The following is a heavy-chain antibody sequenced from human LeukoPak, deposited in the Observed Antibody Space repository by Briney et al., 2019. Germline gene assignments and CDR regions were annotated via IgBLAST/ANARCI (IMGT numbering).Heavy chain of an antibody. D-gene: IGHD1-1*01. CDR1: GGSISSGGYY. CDR3: ARTTVHPNKFDP. CDR2: ISYNGNT. J-gene: IGHJ5*02. Sequence: SETLSLTCNVSGGSISSGGYYWSWIRQHPGKGLEWPGYISYNGNTYYSPSFERRTSMSVDTSKNQFSLRLTLVTAADTAIYYCARTTVHPNKFDPWGQGTLVTVSS. V-gene: IGHV4-31*03.